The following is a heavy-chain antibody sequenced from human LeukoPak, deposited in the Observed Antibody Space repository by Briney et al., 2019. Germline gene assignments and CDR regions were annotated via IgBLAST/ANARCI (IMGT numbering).Heavy chain of an antibody. CDR1: GFTFSSYG. J-gene: IGHJ4*02. CDR3: AKEDDYVWGSYRLDY. V-gene: IGHV3-30*18. D-gene: IGHD3-16*02. Sequence: GGSLRLSCAASGFTFSSYGMHWVRQAPGKGLEWVAVISYDGSNKYYADSVKGRFTISRDNSKNTLYLQMNSLRAEDTAVYYCAKEDDYVWGSYRLDYWGQGTLVTVSS. CDR2: ISYDGSNK.